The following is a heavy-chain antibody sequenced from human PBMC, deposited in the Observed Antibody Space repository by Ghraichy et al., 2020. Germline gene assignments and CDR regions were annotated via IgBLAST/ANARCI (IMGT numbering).Heavy chain of an antibody. Sequence: SQTLSLNCAVYGGSFSGYYWSWIRQPPGKGLEWIGEINHSGSTNYNPSLKSRVTISVHTSKNQFSLKLSSVTAADTAVYYCARLPAGISVATSNRVYGMDVWGQGTTVTVSS. CDR2: INHSGST. D-gene: IGHD6-19*01. CDR3: ARLPAGISVATSNRVYGMDV. CDR1: GGSFSGYY. V-gene: IGHV4-34*01. J-gene: IGHJ6*02.